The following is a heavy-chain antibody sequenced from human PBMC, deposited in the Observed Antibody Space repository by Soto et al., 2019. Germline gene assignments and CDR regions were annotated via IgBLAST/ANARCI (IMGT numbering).Heavy chain of an antibody. D-gene: IGHD3-3*01. Sequence: GGSLRLSCAASGFTFSSYAMSWVRQAPGKGLEWVSFISGSGGNTYYADSVRGRFAISRLNSKNTLFLQMNTLRAEDTAIYYCAKGMRGHYDFWSGYPTLYFDYWGQGTLVTVSS. CDR3: AKGMRGHYDFWSGYPTLYFDY. J-gene: IGHJ4*02. CDR1: GFTFSSYA. CDR2: ISGSGGNT. V-gene: IGHV3-23*01.